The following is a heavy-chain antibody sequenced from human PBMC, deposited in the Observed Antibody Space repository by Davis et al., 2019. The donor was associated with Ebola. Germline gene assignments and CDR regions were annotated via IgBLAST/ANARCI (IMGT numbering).Heavy chain of an antibody. J-gene: IGHJ5*01. Sequence: GESLKISCAASGFTFSSYWMSWVRQAPGKGLEWVSATSGSGDSTHHADSVKGRFAISRDNSKDTLYLRMNRLRAEDTAVYYCARGGGSSWFAYWGQGTLVTVSS. CDR1: GFTFSSYW. V-gene: IGHV3-23*01. D-gene: IGHD6-13*01. CDR3: ARGGGSSWFAY. CDR2: TSGSGDST.